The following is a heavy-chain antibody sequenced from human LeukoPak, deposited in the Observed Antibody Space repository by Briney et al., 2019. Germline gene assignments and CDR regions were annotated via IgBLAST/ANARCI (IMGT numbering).Heavy chain of an antibody. Sequence: PGGSLRLSCAASGFTFSSYAMHWVRQAPGKGLEYVSAISSNGGSTYYANSVKDRFTISRDNSKNTLYLQMGSLRAEDMAVYYCARGASDAGVTTLTPYTAFDIWGQGTMVTVSS. CDR3: ARGASDAGVTTLTPYTAFDI. CDR1: GFTFSSYA. J-gene: IGHJ3*02. D-gene: IGHD4-17*01. V-gene: IGHV3-64*01. CDR2: ISSNGGST.